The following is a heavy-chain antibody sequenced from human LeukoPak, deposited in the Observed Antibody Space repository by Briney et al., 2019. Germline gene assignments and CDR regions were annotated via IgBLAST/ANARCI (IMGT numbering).Heavy chain of an antibody. V-gene: IGHV3-66*01. D-gene: IGHD4-17*01. CDR2: SYSGDST. Sequence: PGGSLSLSCAVSGLTLSSKYMSWVRQPPGKGLGWASGSYSGDSTYCADSVKGRFTTSRNNSNNTLYLQMNSLRAGDTAVYYCAKGGLNGDQKIVWGQGTLVTVAS. J-gene: IGHJ4*02. CDR3: AKGGLNGDQKIV. CDR1: GLTLSSKY.